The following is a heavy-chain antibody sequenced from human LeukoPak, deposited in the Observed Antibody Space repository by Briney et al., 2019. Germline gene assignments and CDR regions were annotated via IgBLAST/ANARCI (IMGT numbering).Heavy chain of an antibody. CDR3: ARHNPKGLGNFDY. V-gene: IGHV4-59*08. CDR1: GDSVSSDY. CDR2: ISYSGNT. Sequence: TASETLSLTCTVSGDSVSSDYWSWIRQPPGKGLEWIAYISYSGNTNYNPSLKSRVTISVDTSRNQVSLKLKSVTAADTAVFYCARHNPKGLGNFDYWGRGTLVSVSS. D-gene: IGHD1-14*01. J-gene: IGHJ4*02.